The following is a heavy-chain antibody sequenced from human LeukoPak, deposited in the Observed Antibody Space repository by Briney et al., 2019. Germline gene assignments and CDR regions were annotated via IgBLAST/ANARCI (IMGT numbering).Heavy chain of an antibody. V-gene: IGHV3-30*02. D-gene: IGHD6-19*01. J-gene: IGHJ4*02. CDR3: AKEDSGWFYFDY. CDR1: GFTFRNYA. CDR2: TNYDGSDR. Sequence: PGGSLRLSCAASGFTFRNYAMYWVRQAPGKGLEWVAFTNYDGSDRCYAETVRGRFTVSRDNSKNTLYLQMNSLGAEDTAVYYCAKEDSGWFYFDYWGQETLVTVSS.